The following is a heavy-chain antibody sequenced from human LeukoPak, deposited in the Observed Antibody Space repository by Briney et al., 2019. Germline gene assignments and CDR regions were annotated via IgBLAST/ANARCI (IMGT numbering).Heavy chain of an antibody. CDR3: ARHLVDTAMVYYYYYYMDV. CDR1: GFTFSSYS. J-gene: IGHJ6*03. Sequence: GGSLRLSCAASGFTFSSYSMNWIRQAPGEGLEWVSSISSSSSYIYYADSVKGRFTISRDNAKNSLYLQMNSLRAEDTAVYYCARHLVDTAMVYYYYYYMDVWGKGTTVTVSS. D-gene: IGHD5-18*01. CDR2: ISSSSSYI. V-gene: IGHV3-21*01.